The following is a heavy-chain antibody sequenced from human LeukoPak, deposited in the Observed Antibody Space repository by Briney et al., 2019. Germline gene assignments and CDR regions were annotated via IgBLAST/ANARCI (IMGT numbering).Heavy chain of an antibody. CDR1: GGTFSSYA. Sequence: SVKVSCKASGGTFSSYAISWVRQAPGQGLEWMGGIIPIFGTANYAQKLQGRVTMTTDTSTSTAYMELRSLRSDDTAVYYCARDQVREYYYDSSGYYRTNLDYWGQGTLVTVSS. V-gene: IGHV1-69*05. CDR2: IIPIFGTA. D-gene: IGHD3-22*01. J-gene: IGHJ4*02. CDR3: ARDQVREYYYDSSGYYRTNLDY.